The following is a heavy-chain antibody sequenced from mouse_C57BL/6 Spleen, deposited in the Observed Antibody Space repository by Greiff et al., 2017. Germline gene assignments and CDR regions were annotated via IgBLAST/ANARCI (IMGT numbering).Heavy chain of an antibody. V-gene: IGHV1-76*01. Sequence: VQLQQSGAELVRPGASVKLSCKASGYTFTDYYINWVKQRPGQGLEWIARIYPGSGNTYYNEKFKGKATLTAEKSSSTAYMQLSSLTSEDSAVYFCARYKGGYYDAMDYWGQGTSVTVSS. J-gene: IGHJ4*01. D-gene: IGHD2-2*01. CDR1: GYTFTDYY. CDR2: IYPGSGNT. CDR3: ARYKGGYYDAMDY.